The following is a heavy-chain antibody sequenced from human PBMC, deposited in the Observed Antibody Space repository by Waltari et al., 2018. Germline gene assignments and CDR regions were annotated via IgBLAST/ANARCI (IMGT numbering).Heavy chain of an antibody. CDR3: ALTMGYSSGWYWYFDL. D-gene: IGHD6-19*01. V-gene: IGHV4-34*01. CDR1: GGSFSTSY. CDR2: INHSEST. J-gene: IGHJ2*01. Sequence: QVQLQQWGAGLLKPSETLSLPCTVYGGSFSTSYWSWIRQPPGKGLEWIGEINHSESTNYNPSLKSRVTISVDTSKNQFSLKLTSVTAADTAVYYCALTMGYSSGWYWYFDLWGRGTLVTVSS.